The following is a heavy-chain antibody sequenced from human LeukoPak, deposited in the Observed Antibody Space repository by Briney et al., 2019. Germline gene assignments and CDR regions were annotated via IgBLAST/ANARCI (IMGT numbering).Heavy chain of an antibody. V-gene: IGHV3-74*01. CDR2: LNTDGSST. D-gene: IGHD3-22*01. Sequence: TGGSLRLSCAASGFTFSSHLMHWVRQAPGKGLVWVSRLNTDGSSTVYADSVKGRFTISRDNAKNTLYLQMNSLRAEDTAVYYCARGYYDSNDSNRSNWFDPWGQGTLVTVSS. J-gene: IGHJ5*02. CDR1: GFTFSSHL. CDR3: ARGYYDSNDSNRSNWFDP.